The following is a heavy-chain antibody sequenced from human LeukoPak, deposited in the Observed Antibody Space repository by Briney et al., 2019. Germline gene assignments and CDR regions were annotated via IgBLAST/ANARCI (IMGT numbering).Heavy chain of an antibody. CDR3: ASSITMVRGVVNWFDP. Sequence: GASVKVSCKASGGTFISYAISWVRQAPGQGLEWMGGIIPIFGTANYAQKFQGRVTITADESTSTAYMELSSLRSEDTAVYYCASSITMVRGVVNWFDPWGQGTLVTVSS. J-gene: IGHJ5*02. CDR2: IIPIFGTA. V-gene: IGHV1-69*13. CDR1: GGTFISYA. D-gene: IGHD3-10*01.